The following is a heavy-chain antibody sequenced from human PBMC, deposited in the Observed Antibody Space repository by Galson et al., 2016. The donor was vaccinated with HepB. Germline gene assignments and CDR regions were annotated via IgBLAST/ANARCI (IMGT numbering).Heavy chain of an antibody. CDR3: GKHGGFDY. J-gene: IGHJ4*02. Sequence: SLRLSCAASGFSFSTSGMSWVRQTPGRGLEWVSGITGSGATTHYADSVKVRFTISRDNSKNTLYLDMNNLRAGDTAVYYCGKHGGFDYWGQGALVTVSS. V-gene: IGHV3-23*01. CDR1: GFSFSTSG. CDR2: ITGSGATT. D-gene: IGHD3-16*01.